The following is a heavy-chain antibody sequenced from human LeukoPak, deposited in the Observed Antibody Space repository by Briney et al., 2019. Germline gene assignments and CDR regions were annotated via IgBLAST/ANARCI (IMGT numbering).Heavy chain of an antibody. CDR3: AIGGPQFAPTGDFDL. D-gene: IGHD1-1*01. CDR2: IKNKADSYIR. CDR1: GFTSSDHY. V-gene: IGHV3-72*01. Sequence: PGGSLRLSCVASGFTSSDHYMDWVRHAPGKGLEWVGRIKNKADSYIREYATSVKGRFTLSRDDSTNSVYLPMDSLKTADRAVYYCAIGGPQFAPTGDFDLWGRGTLVTVSS. J-gene: IGHJ2*01.